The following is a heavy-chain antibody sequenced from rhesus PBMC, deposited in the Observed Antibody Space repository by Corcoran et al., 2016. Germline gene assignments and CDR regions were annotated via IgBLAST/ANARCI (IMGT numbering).Heavy chain of an antibody. CDR3: ARDPPGAGTTLGY. D-gene: IGHD1-20*01. CDR2: ITYSGST. CDR1: GGSISSGYYY. J-gene: IGHJ4*01. V-gene: IGHV4-122*02. Sequence: QVQLQESGPAVVKPSETLSLTCAVSGGSISSGYYYWSWIRQPPGKGLEWIGYITYSGSTSYNPSLKSRFTISRDTSKNQFSLKLSSVTAADTAVYYCARDPPGAGTTLGYWGQGVLVTVSS.